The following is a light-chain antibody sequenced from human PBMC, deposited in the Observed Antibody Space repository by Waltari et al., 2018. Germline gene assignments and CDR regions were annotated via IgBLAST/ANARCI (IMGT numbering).Light chain of an antibody. V-gene: IGKV1-5*01. CDR2: DAS. Sequence: DIQLTQSPSTLSASVGDRVTIPGRARQSVSGWLAWYQQKPGKAPKLLIYDASSLESGVPSRFRGSGSATEFTLTISSLQPDDFATYYCQQYDNYSPTTFGQGTKVEVK. CDR1: QSVSGW. CDR3: QQYDNYSPTT. J-gene: IGKJ1*01.